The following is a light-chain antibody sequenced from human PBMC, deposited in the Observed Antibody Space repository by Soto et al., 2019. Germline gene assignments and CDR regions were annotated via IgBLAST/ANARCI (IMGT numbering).Light chain of an antibody. V-gene: IGLV2-8*01. CDR3: SSYAGTSNV. CDR1: SSDVGGYNY. CDR2: EVN. Sequence: QSALTQPPSASGSPGQSVAISCTGTSSDVGGYNYVSWYQQHPGKAPKLMIYEVNKRPSGVPDRFSGSKSGNTASLTVSGPQAEEEANYYCSSYAGTSNVFGTGPRVPVL. J-gene: IGLJ1*01.